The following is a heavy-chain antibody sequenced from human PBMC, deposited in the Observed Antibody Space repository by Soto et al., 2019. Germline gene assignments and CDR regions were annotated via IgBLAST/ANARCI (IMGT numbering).Heavy chain of an antibody. CDR3: ARVEQLLILEGGVGLGGPTKIYVPNPLQSLP. V-gene: IGHV1-2*04. CDR1: GYTFTGYY. Sequence: ASVKVSCKASGYTFTGYYMHWVRQAPGQGLEWMGWINPNSGGTNYAQKFQGWVTMTRDTSISTAYMELSRLRSDDTAVYYCARVEQLLILEGGVGLGGPTKIYVPNPLQSLPWG. J-gene: IGHJ5*02. CDR2: INPNSGGT. D-gene: IGHD6-19*01.